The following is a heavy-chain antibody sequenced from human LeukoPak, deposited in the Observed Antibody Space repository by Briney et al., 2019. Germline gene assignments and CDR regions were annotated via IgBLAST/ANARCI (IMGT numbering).Heavy chain of an antibody. CDR1: GFTFSSYA. Sequence: GGSLRLSCAASGFTFSSYALHWVRQAPGKGLEWVAVIPYDGSNKYYADSVKGRFTISKDNSKNTLYLQMNSLRAEDTAVYYCARNLGPYSRNWFSEDYWGQGTLVTVSS. CDR2: IPYDGSNK. D-gene: IGHD6-13*01. CDR3: ARNLGPYSRNWFSEDY. J-gene: IGHJ4*02. V-gene: IGHV3-30*04.